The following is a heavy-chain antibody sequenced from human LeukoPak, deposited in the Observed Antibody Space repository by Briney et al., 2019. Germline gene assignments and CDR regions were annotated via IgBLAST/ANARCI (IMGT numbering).Heavy chain of an antibody. D-gene: IGHD3-10*01. V-gene: IGHV1-8*01. CDR1: GYTFTSYD. CDR2: MNPNSGNT. CDR3: ARSLLWFGELLYIFDY. Sequence: ASAKVSCKASGYTFTSYDINWVRQATGQGLEWMGWMNPNSGNTGYAQKFQGRVTMTRNTSISTAYMELSSLRSEDTAVYYCARSLLWFGELLYIFDYWGQGTLVTVSS. J-gene: IGHJ4*02.